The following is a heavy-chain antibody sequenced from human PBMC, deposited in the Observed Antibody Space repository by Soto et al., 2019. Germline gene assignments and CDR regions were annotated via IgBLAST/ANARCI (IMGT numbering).Heavy chain of an antibody. D-gene: IGHD6-19*01. V-gene: IGHV1-18*04. CDR2: VSNKNGVT. Sequence: QVPLVQSGGEVKKPGASVKVSCKTSGYTFANYDFSWVRQAPGQGLEWMGWVSNKNGVTSYAEKFRDRVTITTDTSTCTVYMELRRLTSDDTAVYFCARERLNTGWYGFDYWGQGAQVTVSS. CDR1: GYTFANYD. CDR3: ARERLNTGWYGFDY. J-gene: IGHJ4*02.